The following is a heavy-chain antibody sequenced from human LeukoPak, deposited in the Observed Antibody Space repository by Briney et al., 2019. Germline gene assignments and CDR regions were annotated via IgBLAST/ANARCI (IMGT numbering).Heavy chain of an antibody. J-gene: IGHJ4*02. CDR3: ARDLRIVVVTDSGFGDDY. V-gene: IGHV3-48*03. D-gene: IGHD2-21*02. Sequence: GGSLRLSCAASEFIFSGYEMNWVRQAPGKGLEWVSYISNSGNTIYYADSVKGRFTISRDNAKSSLYLQMNSLRAEDTAVYYCARDLRIVVVTDSGFGDDYWGQGTLVTVSS. CDR1: EFIFSGYE. CDR2: ISNSGNTI.